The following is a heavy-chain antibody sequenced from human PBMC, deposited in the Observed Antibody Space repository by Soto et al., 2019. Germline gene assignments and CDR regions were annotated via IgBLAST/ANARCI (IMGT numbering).Heavy chain of an antibody. D-gene: IGHD5-18*01. J-gene: IGHJ4*02. V-gene: IGHV3-66*01. CDR2: IYSGGST. CDR1: GFTVSSNY. Sequence: GGSLRLSCAASGFTVSSNYMSWVRQAPGKGLEWVSVIYSGGSTYYADSVKGRFTISRDNSKNTLYLQMNSLRAEDTAVYYCARDMDTAMGNDFDYWGQGTLATVSS. CDR3: ARDMDTAMGNDFDY.